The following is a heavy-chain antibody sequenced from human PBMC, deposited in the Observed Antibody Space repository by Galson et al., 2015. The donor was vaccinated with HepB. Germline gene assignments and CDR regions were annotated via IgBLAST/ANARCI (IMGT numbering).Heavy chain of an antibody. Sequence: SLRLSCAASGFTFSSYAMSWVRQAPGKGLEWVSAISGSGGSTYYADSVKGRFTISRDNSKNTLYLQMNSLRAEDTAVYYCASSRDFWSGYYAGRDYYYYYGMDVWGQGTLVTVSS. CDR3: ASSRDFWSGYYAGRDYYYYYGMDV. V-gene: IGHV3-23*01. J-gene: IGHJ6*02. D-gene: IGHD3-3*01. CDR2: ISGSGGST. CDR1: GFTFSSYA.